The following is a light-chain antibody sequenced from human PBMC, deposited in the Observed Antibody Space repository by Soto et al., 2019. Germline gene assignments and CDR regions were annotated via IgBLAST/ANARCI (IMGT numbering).Light chain of an antibody. CDR3: QQYNSYSGT. V-gene: IGKV1-5*01. CDR1: QSISSW. CDR2: DAS. J-gene: IGKJ1*01. Sequence: QMTQSAAALSASVGDRVTITCRASQSISSWFAWYQQKPGKAPKLLIYDASSLESGVPSRFIGSGSGTEFTLTISRLQPDDFARYYCQQYNSYSGTFGQRAK.